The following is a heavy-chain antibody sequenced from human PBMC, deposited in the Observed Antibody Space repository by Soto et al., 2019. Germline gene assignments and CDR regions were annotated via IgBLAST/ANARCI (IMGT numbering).Heavy chain of an antibody. CDR1: GGSISSYY. Sequence: SETLSLTCTVSGGSISSYYWSWIRQPPGKGLEWIGYIYYSGSTNYNPSLKSRVTISVDTSKNQFSLKLSSVTAADTAVYYCARDSRSGWYWFDPWGQGTPVTVSS. D-gene: IGHD6-19*01. CDR3: ARDSRSGWYWFDP. J-gene: IGHJ5*02. V-gene: IGHV4-59*01. CDR2: IYYSGST.